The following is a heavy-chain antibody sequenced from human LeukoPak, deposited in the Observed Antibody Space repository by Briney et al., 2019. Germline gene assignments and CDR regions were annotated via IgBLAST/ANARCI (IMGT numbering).Heavy chain of an antibody. CDR3: AKFPTGTRAFDI. CDR1: GFTFNSYA. V-gene: IGHV3-23*01. J-gene: IGHJ3*02. CDR2: ISGSGGST. D-gene: IGHD1-7*01. Sequence: GGSLRLSCAASGFTFNSYAMSWVRQAPGKGLEWVSAISGSGGSTYYADSVKGRFTISRDNSKNTLYLQMNSLRAEDTAVYYCAKFPTGTRAFDIWGQGTMVTVSS.